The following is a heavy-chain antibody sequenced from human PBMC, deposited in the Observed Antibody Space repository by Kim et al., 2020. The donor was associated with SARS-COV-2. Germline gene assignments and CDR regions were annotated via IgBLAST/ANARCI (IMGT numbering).Heavy chain of an antibody. Sequence: ASVKVSCEASGFTFIDYAIHWVRQAPGQRLQWMGWINAGSGNIQYSQKFQGRVTITRDTSASTAYMELNSPRSEDSAVYYCARDMDIVEVPSSIPVHWGQGTLVTVSS. CDR2: INAGSGNI. CDR1: GFTFIDYA. J-gene: IGHJ4*02. D-gene: IGHD2-2*02. CDR3: ARDMDIVEVPSSIPVH. V-gene: IGHV1-3*01.